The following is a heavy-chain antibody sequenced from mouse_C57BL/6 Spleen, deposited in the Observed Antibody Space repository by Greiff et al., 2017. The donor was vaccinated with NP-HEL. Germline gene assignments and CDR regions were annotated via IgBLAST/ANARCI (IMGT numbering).Heavy chain of an antibody. CDR1: GYAFSSYW. V-gene: IGHV1-80*01. CDR2: IYPGDGDT. Sequence: QVQLQQSGAELVKPGASVKISCKASGYAFSSYWMNWVKQRPGKGLEWIGQIYPGDGDTNYNGKFKGKATLTADKSSSTAYMQLSSLTSEDSAVYFCARRYYGNLGGYFDVWGTGTTVTVSS. CDR3: ARRYYGNLGGYFDV. J-gene: IGHJ1*03. D-gene: IGHD2-1*01.